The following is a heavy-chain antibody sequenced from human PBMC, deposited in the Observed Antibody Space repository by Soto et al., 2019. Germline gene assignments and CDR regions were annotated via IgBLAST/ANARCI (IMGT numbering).Heavy chain of an antibody. D-gene: IGHD3-16*01. CDR1: GFTFSNYG. J-gene: IGHJ6*02. CDR2: IWVDGSNK. V-gene: IGHV3-33*01. CDR3: ASDIGEYSDLGAHYMYQTSPGTNYYSYYGMDV. Sequence: QVQLVVSGVGVVQPEGSLRLSCAASGFTFSNYGMHWVLQAPGKGLEWVAVIWVDGSNKYYADSVKGRFTISRDNSKNSRFLQMNSLRGEDTAVYYCASDIGEYSDLGAHYMYQTSPGTNYYSYYGMDVWGQGTTVTVSS.